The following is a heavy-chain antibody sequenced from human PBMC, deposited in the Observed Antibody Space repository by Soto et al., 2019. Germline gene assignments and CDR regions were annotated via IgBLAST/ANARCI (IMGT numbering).Heavy chain of an antibody. Sequence: QVQLVQSASEVKKPGSSAKVSCKASGGTFSNYAFSWVRQAPGQGLEWMGGIIPMIGTANYAEKFQGRVTITADESTSTVYMELSSLRSEDTALYYCARVRSGTYFGVYYNGMDVWGQGTAVTVSS. CDR1: GGTFSNYA. V-gene: IGHV1-69*01. D-gene: IGHD1-26*01. J-gene: IGHJ6*02. CDR2: IIPMIGTA. CDR3: ARVRSGTYFGVYYNGMDV.